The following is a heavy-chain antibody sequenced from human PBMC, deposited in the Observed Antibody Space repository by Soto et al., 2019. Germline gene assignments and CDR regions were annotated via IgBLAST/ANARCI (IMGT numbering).Heavy chain of an antibody. Sequence: QVQLVQSGAEVKKPGASVKVSCKASGYTFTSYYMHWVRQAPGQGLEWMGIINPSGGSTSYAQKLQGRVTMTRDTSTSTVYMELSSRRSEDTAVYFCAREAGAFDYWGQGTLVTVSS. CDR1: GYTFTSYY. D-gene: IGHD6-19*01. V-gene: IGHV1-46*01. CDR3: AREAGAFDY. CDR2: INPSGGST. J-gene: IGHJ4*02.